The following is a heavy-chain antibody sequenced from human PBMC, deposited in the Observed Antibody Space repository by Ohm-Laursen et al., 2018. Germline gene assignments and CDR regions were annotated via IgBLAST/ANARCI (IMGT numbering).Heavy chain of an antibody. CDR3: ARQESSGWYPDY. J-gene: IGHJ4*02. CDR1: GGSISSYY. V-gene: IGHV4-59*08. D-gene: IGHD6-19*01. Sequence: SETLSLTCTVSGGSISSYYWSWVRQPPGKGLEWIGYIHNSGSTNYNPSLKSRVTISVDTSKNQFSLKLSSVTAADTAVYYCARQESSGWYPDYWGQGTLVTVSS. CDR2: IHNSGST.